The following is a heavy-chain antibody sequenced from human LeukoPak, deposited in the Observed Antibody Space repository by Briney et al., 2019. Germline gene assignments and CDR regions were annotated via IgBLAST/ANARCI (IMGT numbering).Heavy chain of an antibody. V-gene: IGHV1-69*05. CDR1: GGTFSSHA. Sequence: SVKVSCKASGGTFSSHAISWVRQAPGQGLEWMGRIIPIFGTANYAQKFQGRVTITTDESTSTAYMELSSLRSEDTAVYYCARDRTGTTSRRWFDPWGQGTLVTVSS. CDR2: IIPIFGTA. CDR3: ARDRTGTTSRRWFDP. D-gene: IGHD1-1*01. J-gene: IGHJ5*02.